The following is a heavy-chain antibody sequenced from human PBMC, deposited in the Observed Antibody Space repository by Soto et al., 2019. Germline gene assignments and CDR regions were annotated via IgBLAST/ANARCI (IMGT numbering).Heavy chain of an antibody. D-gene: IGHD3-22*01. V-gene: IGHV1-69*01. CDR3: ARGWGYDSNDYYYAY. J-gene: IGHJ4*02. CDR1: GGTFSRHA. CDR2: IITIFGTA. Sequence: QVQLVQSGAEVRKPGSSVKVSCKASGGTFSRHAISWVRQAPGQGLEWMGGIITIFGTANHAQKFQGRVTIIADEATSTVYIELSSLRSEDTAMYYCARGWGYDSNDYYYAYWGQGTLVIGSS.